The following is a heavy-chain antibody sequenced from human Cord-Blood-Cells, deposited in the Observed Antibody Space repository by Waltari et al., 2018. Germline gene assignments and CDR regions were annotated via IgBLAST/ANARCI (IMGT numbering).Heavy chain of an antibody. V-gene: IGHV4-59*01. J-gene: IGHJ4*02. D-gene: IGHD6-19*01. Sequence: QVQLQESGPGLVKPSETLSLTCTVSGGSISSYYWSWIRQPPGKGLEWIGYIYYSGSTNYNPSLKSRVTISVDTSKNQFSLKLGSVTAADTAVYYCARGPYSSGWYFDYWGQGTLVTVSS. CDR1: GGSISSYY. CDR3: ARGPYSSGWYFDY. CDR2: IYYSGST.